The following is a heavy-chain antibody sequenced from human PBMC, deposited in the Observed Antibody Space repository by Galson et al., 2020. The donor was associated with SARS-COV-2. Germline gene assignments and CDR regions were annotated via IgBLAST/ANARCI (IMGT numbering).Heavy chain of an antibody. Sequence: GGSLRLSCSASGFSLSDHHMHWVRQAPGKGLEWIAYISTRSRAMYLADSVKGRFSVSRDDAKESVFLQMNGLRDDDTAIYYCARVSEKPVALHIYFGMDVWGQGTTVTVSS. V-gene: IGHV3-48*02. J-gene: IGHJ6*02. D-gene: IGHD5-12*01. CDR3: ARVSEKPVALHIYFGMDV. CDR2: ISTRSRAM. CDR1: GFSLSDHH.